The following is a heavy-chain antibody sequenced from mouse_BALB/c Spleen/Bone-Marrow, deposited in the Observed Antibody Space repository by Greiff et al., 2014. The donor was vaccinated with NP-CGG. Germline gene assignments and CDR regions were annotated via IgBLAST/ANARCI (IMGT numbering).Heavy chain of an antibody. V-gene: IGHV5-12-1*01. J-gene: IGHJ4*01. CDR1: GFAFSGND. Sequence: DVHLEESGGGLVKPGGSLKLSCAASGFAFSGNDMSWVRQIPEKRLEWVAYISSGGGRIDYPDTVKGRFTISRDNAKNTLYLQMDSLRCEETDMYSCARQRGYAYAMDYWGQGTSVTVSS. CDR3: ARQRGYAYAMDY. CDR2: ISSGGGRI. D-gene: IGHD2-2*01.